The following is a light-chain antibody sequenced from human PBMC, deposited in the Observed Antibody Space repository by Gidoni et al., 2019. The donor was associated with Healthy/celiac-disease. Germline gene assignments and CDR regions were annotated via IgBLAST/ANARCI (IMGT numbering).Light chain of an antibody. CDR1: QSVSSSY. CDR2: GAS. CDR3: RQYGSSPWT. Sequence: EIVFTQSPGPLSLSPGERATLSCRASQSVSSSYLAWYQQKPGQAPRRLIYGASSRATGTPDRISGSGSGTDYTLTISRLEPEEFAVDYCRQYGSSPWTFXQXTKVEIK. V-gene: IGKV3-20*01. J-gene: IGKJ1*01.